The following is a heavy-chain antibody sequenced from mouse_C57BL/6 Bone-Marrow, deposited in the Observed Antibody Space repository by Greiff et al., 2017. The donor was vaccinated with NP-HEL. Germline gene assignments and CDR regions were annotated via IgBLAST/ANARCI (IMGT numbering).Heavy chain of an antibody. V-gene: IGHV1-26*01. Sequence: EVQLVESGPELVKPGASVKISCKASGYTFTDYYMNWVKQSHGKSLEWIGDINPNNGGTSYNQKFKGKATLTVDKSSSTAYMELRSLTSEDSAVYYCARYGYEGYWGQGTTLTVSS. CDR2: INPNNGGT. CDR1: GYTFTDYY. D-gene: IGHD2-14*01. CDR3: ARYGYEGY. J-gene: IGHJ2*01.